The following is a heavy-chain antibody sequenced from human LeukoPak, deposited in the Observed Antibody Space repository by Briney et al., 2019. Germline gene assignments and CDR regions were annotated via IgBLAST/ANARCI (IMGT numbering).Heavy chain of an antibody. D-gene: IGHD4-17*01. CDR2: ISSSGSII. CDR3: ARTVWGFDY. Sequence: GGSLRLSCASSGFAFRDYEMNWVRQAPGKGLEWVSYISSSGSIIYYADSVKGRFTISRDNAKRSLFLQMNSLRVEDTAVYYCARTVWGFDYWGQGTLVTVSS. V-gene: IGHV3-48*03. CDR1: GFAFRDYE. J-gene: IGHJ4*02.